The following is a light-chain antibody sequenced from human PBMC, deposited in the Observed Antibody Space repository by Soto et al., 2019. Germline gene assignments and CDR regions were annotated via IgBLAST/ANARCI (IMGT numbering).Light chain of an antibody. CDR3: QNYNSVPYT. J-gene: IGKJ4*01. Sequence: DIQMTQSPSSLSASVGDRVTITCRSSEGISNFLVWYQQKPGKAPKLLIYVASTLQSGVPSRFSGSGSGTEFTLTVSSLQPEDVATYYCQNYNSVPYTFGGGTKVEI. CDR2: VAS. CDR1: EGISNF. V-gene: IGKV1-27*01.